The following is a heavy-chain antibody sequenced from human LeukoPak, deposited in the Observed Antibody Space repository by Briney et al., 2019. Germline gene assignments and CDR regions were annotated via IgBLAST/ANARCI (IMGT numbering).Heavy chain of an antibody. CDR2: INHSGST. V-gene: IGHV4-34*01. J-gene: IGHJ2*01. CDR3: ARAVCGTEGYCSGGSCYVYWYFDL. CDR1: GGSFSGYY. D-gene: IGHD2-15*01. Sequence: SETLSLTCAVYGGSFSGYYWSWIRQPPGKGLEWIGEINHSGSTNYNPSLKSRVTISVDTSKNQFSLKLSSVTAADTAVYHCARAVCGTEGYCSGGSCYVYWYFDLWGRGTLVTVSS.